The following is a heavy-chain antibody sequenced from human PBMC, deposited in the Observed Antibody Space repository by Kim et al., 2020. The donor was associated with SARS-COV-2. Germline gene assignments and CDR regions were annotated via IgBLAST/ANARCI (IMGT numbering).Heavy chain of an antibody. D-gene: IGHD6-19*01. J-gene: IGHJ6*02. V-gene: IGHV3-48*02. CDR3: AREMWHGDFTDSGWYPRGYYYYGMDV. CDR2: ISSSSSTI. Sequence: GGSLRLSCAASGFTFSSYSMNWVRQAPGKGLEWVSYISSSSSTIYYADSVKGRFTISRDNAKNSLYLQMNSLRDEDTAVYYCAREMWHGDFTDSGWYPRGYYYYGMDVWGQGTTVTVSS. CDR1: GFTFSSYS.